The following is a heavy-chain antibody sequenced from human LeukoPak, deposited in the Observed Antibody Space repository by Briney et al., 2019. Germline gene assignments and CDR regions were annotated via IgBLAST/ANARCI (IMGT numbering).Heavy chain of an antibody. D-gene: IGHD1-1*01. V-gene: IGHV3-33*01. J-gene: IGHJ4*02. Sequence: GRSLRLSCAASGFTFSSYGMHWVRQAPGKGLEWVAVIWYDGSNKYYADSVKGRFTISRDNSKNTLYLQMNSLRAEDTAVYYCARDLRRGTFDHWGQGTLVTVSS. CDR3: ARDLRRGTFDH. CDR2: IWYDGSNK. CDR1: GFTFSSYG.